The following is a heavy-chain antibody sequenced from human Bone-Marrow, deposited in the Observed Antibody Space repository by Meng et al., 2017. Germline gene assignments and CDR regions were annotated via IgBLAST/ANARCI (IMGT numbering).Heavy chain of an antibody. Sequence: GESLKISCKGYGYRFTSHWIGWVRQMPGKGLEWMRIIFPEDSDIRYSPSFQGQVTISADKSTSTVYLQWSILRASDTAIYYCARNGGSPFDSWGQGTLVTVSS. CDR3: ARNGGSPFDS. V-gene: IGHV5-51*01. J-gene: IGHJ4*02. CDR1: GYRFTSHW. CDR2: IFPEDSDI.